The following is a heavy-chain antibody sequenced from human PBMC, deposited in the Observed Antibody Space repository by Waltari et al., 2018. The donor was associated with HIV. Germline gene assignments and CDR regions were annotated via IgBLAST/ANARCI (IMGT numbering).Heavy chain of an antibody. V-gene: IGHV1-69*01. J-gene: IGHJ6*02. Sequence: QVQLVQSGAAVKKPGSSVRVSCKVSGGTFSSYAINWVRQAPRQGLEWMGGIIPAFGTANYAERFQGRVTITADEYTSTAYMDLSSLRSEDTAVYFCARDHRGNKLLYGMDVWGQGTTVTV. CDR3: ARDHRGNKLLYGMDV. CDR1: GGTFSSYA. CDR2: IIPAFGTA.